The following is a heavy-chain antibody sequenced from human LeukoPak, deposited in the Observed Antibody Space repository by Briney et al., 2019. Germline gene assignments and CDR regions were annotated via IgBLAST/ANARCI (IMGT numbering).Heavy chain of an antibody. D-gene: IGHD5-12*01. V-gene: IGHV3-23*01. CDR3: AKWSDYEEYFDY. J-gene: IGHJ4*02. CDR1: GFTFSSYA. CDR2: ISGSGGST. Sequence: PGGSLRLSCAASGFTFSSYAMSWVRQAPGKGLEWVSAISGSGGSTYYADSVKGRFTISRDNSKNTLYLQLNSLRAEDTAVYYCAKWSDYEEYFDYWGQGTLVTVSS.